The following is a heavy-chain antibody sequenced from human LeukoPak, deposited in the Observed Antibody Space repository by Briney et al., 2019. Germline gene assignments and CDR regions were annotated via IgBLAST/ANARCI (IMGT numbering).Heavy chain of an antibody. V-gene: IGHV1-18*01. CDR3: ARGVARYSSSWALSCGSVYYYGMDV. J-gene: IGHJ6*02. Sequence: ASVKVSCKASGYTFTSYGISWVRQAPGQGLEWMGWISAYNGNTNYAQKLQGRVTMTTDTSTSTAYMELRSLRSDDTAVYYCARGVARYSSSWALSCGSVYYYGMDVWGQGTTVTVSS. CDR1: GYTFTSYG. D-gene: IGHD6-13*01. CDR2: ISAYNGNT.